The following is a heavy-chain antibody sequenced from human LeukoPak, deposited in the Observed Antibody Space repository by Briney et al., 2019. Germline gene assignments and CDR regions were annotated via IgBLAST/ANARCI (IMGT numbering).Heavy chain of an antibody. D-gene: IGHD6-13*01. CDR2: IGWDDDK. Sequence: SGPTLVNPTQTLTLTCTFSGFSLSTSGMCVSWIRQPPGKALEWLARIGWDDDKYYSTSLKTRLTISKDTSKNQVVLTMTNMDPVDTATYYCARIRPNYSSSWYFFDYWGQGTLVTVSS. CDR1: GFSLSTSGMC. J-gene: IGHJ4*02. V-gene: IGHV2-70*11. CDR3: ARIRPNYSSSWYFFDY.